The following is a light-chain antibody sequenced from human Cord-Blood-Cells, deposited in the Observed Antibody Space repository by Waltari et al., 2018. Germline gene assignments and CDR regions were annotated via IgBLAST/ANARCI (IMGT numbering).Light chain of an antibody. CDR2: EGS. Sequence: QSALTQPAPVSGSPRQSITISCTGPTSDVVSSNLVSWYQQHPGKAPKLMIYEGSKRPSGVSNRFSGSKSGNTASLTISGLQAEDEADYYCCSYAGSSTWVFGGGTKLTVL. J-gene: IGLJ3*02. CDR3: CSYAGSSTWV. V-gene: IGLV2-23*01. CDR1: TSDVVSSNL.